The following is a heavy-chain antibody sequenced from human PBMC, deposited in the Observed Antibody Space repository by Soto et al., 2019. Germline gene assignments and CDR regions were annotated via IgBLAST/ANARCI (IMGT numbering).Heavy chain of an antibody. CDR2: ISYDGSNK. CDR3: ARGRHYSRSCPSCVSRSWVNGMDV. J-gene: IGHJ6*02. Sequence: QVQLVESGGGVVQPGRSLRLSCAASGFTFSSYAMHWVRQAPGKGLEWVAVISYDGSNKYYADSVKGRFTISRENSNNPRYLRMESLRDQHTAVYYCARGRHYSRSCPSCVSRSWVNGMDVWGQGTTVTVSS. CDR1: GFTFSSYA. D-gene: IGHD6-13*01. V-gene: IGHV3-30-3*01.